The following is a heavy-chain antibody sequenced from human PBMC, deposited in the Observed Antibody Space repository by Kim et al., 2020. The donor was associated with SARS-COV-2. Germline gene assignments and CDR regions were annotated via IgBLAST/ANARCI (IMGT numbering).Heavy chain of an antibody. J-gene: IGHJ6*02. CDR2: TL. Sequence: TLIYADSVKGRLTISSDKDKNSLYLQMNGRRAEETAVYYCASLYGMDVWGQGTTVTVSS. V-gene: IGHV3-11*04. CDR3: ASLYGMDV.